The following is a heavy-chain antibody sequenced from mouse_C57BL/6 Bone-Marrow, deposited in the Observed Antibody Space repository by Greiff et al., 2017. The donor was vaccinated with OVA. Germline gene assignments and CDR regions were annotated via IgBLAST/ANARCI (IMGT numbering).Heavy chain of an antibody. V-gene: IGHV5-9-1*02. CDR3: TRGTIYGNSAMDY. D-gene: IGHD2-1*01. CDR1: GFTFSSYA. J-gene: IGHJ4*01. Sequence: EVQVVASWEGLVKPGGSLKLSCAASGFTFSSYAMSWVRQTPEKRLEWVAYISSGGDYIYYADTVKGRFTISRDNARNTLYLQMSSLKSEDTAMYYCTRGTIYGNSAMDYWGQGTSVTVSS. CDR2: ISSGGDYI.